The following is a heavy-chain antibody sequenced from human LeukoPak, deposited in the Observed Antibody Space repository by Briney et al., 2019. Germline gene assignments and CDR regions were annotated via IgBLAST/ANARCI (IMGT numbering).Heavy chain of an antibody. Sequence: SETLSLTCTVSGGSISSSSYYWGWIRQPPGKGLEWIGSIYYSGSTYYNPSLKSRVTISVDTSKNQFSLKLSSVTAADTAVYYCARHGDYYDSSEPLDYWGQGTLVTVSS. CDR1: GGSISSSSYY. D-gene: IGHD3-22*01. CDR3: ARHGDYYDSSEPLDY. V-gene: IGHV4-39*01. CDR2: IYYSGST. J-gene: IGHJ4*02.